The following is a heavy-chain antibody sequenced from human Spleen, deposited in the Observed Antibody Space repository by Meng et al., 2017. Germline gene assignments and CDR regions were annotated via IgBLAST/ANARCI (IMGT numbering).Heavy chain of an antibody. Sequence: QVPLRESSPALVKPSETLSLTCAVTGDSITNHNLWSWVRQPPGQGLEGLGEIPNRGSSAYNPSLKSRVSMSIDKSKNQFSLKLTSVTAADTAVYHCLRGSGGSVWGQGTLVTVSS. D-gene: IGHD3-10*01. J-gene: IGHJ1*01. CDR2: IPNRGSS. CDR3: LRGSGGSV. CDR1: GDSITNHNL. V-gene: IGHV4-4*02.